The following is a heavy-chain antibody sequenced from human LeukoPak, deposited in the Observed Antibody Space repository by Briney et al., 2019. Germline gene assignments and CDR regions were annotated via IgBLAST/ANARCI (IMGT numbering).Heavy chain of an antibody. D-gene: IGHD3-16*01. CDR3: ARDMGGNWFDP. J-gene: IGHJ5*02. CDR1: GGSFSGYY. CDR2: INHSGST. V-gene: IGHV4-34*01. Sequence: KSSETLSLTCAVYGGSFSGYYWSWIRQPPGKGLEWIGEINHSGSTNYNPSLKSRVTISVDTSKNQFSLKLSSVTAADTAVYYCARDMGGNWFDPWGQGTLVTVSS.